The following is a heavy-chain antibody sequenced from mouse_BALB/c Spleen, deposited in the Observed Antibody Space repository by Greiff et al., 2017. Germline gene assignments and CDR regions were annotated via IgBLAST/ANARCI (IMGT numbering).Heavy chain of an antibody. CDR3: ARTAYYRYDGDYYAMDY. CDR2: IDPANGNT. V-gene: IGHV14-3*02. Sequence: VQLKESGAELVKPGASVKLSCTASGFNIKDTYMHWVKQRPEQGLEWIGRIDPANGNTKYDPKFQGKATITADTSSNTAYLQLSSLTSEDTAVYYCARTAYYRYDGDYYAMDYWGQGTSVTVSS. CDR1: GFNIKDTY. D-gene: IGHD2-14*01. J-gene: IGHJ4*01.